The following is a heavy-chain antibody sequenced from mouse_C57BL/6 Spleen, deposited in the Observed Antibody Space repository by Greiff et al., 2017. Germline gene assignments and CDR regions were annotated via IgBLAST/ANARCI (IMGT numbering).Heavy chain of an antibody. V-gene: IGHV1-47*01. CDR2: FHPYNDDT. CDR3: ASGGHGSPYYYAMDY. CDR1: GYTFTTYP. J-gene: IGHJ4*01. D-gene: IGHD1-1*01. Sequence: QVQLQQSGAELVKPGASVKMSCKASGYTFTTYPIEWMKQNHGKSLEWIGNFHPYNDDTKYNEKFKGKATLTVDKSSSTVYLELSRLTSDDSAVYYCASGGHGSPYYYAMDYWGQGTSVTVSS.